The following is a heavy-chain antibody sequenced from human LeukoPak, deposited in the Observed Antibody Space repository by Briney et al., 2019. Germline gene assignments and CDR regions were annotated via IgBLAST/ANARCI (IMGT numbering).Heavy chain of an antibody. CDR3: ARDYRESGFKYFDH. J-gene: IGHJ4*02. V-gene: IGHV3-33*01. CDR2: IRYDGSDK. Sequence: GMPLRLSCAASGFSFSSYGMHWVRQAPGKGLEWVAVIRYDGSDKLHADSVRGRFTISRDNSKNTLYLQMNSLRAEDTGVYYCARDYRESGFKYFDHWGQGSQVTVSS. D-gene: IGHD2-15*01. CDR1: GFSFSSYG.